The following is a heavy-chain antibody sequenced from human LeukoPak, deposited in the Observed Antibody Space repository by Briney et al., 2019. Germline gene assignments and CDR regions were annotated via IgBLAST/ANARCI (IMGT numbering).Heavy chain of an antibody. D-gene: IGHD4-11*01. Sequence: GGSLRLSCAASGFTFDDYAMHWVRQAPGKGLEWVSGISWNGGSIYYADSVKGRFTISRDNAKNSLYLQMNSLRAEDTAVYYCARDTPRCITVTTYYYYYGMDVWGQGTTVTVSS. CDR2: ISWNGGSI. CDR3: ARDTPRCITVTTYYYYYGMDV. CDR1: GFTFDDYA. V-gene: IGHV3-9*01. J-gene: IGHJ6*02.